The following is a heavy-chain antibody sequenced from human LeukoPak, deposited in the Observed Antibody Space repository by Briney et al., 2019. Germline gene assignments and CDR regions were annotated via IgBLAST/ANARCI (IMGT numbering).Heavy chain of an antibody. J-gene: IGHJ6*02. Sequence: SETLSLTCTVSGGSISSYYWSWIRHPAGKGLEWIGRIYTSGSTNYNPSLKSRVTMSVDTSKNQFSLSLSSVTAADTAVYYCARDPIVVVMADDYYYGMDVWGQGTTVTVSS. CDR1: GGSISSYY. V-gene: IGHV4-4*07. CDR3: ARDPIVVVMADDYYYGMDV. CDR2: IYTSGST. D-gene: IGHD3-22*01.